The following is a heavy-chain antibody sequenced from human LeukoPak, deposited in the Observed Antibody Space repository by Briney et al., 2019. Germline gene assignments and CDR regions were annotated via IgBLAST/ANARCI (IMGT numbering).Heavy chain of an antibody. CDR2: IYTSGST. D-gene: IGHD6-13*01. V-gene: IGHV4-61*02. J-gene: IGHJ3*02. CDR1: GGSISSGSYY. Sequence: PSETLSLTCTVSGGSISSGSYYWSWIRQPAGKGLEWIGRIYTSGSTNYNPSLKSRVTISVDTSKNQFSLKLSSVTAADTAVYYCARMLRGSSWHDAFDIWGQGTMVIVSS. CDR3: ARMLRGSSWHDAFDI.